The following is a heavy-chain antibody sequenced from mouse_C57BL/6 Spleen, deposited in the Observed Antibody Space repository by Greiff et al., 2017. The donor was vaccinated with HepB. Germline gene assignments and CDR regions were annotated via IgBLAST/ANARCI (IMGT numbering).Heavy chain of an antibody. Sequence: EVQLQQSGPELVKPGASVKISCKASGYSFTGYYMNWVKQSPEKSLEWIGEINPNNGGTIYNQKFKGKATLTVDKSSSTAYMELRSLTSEDTAVYYCARKRGYGSSWYFDVWGTGTTVTVSS. J-gene: IGHJ1*03. CDR3: ARKRGYGSSWYFDV. V-gene: IGHV1-42*01. CDR1: GYSFTGYY. D-gene: IGHD1-1*01. CDR2: INPNNGGT.